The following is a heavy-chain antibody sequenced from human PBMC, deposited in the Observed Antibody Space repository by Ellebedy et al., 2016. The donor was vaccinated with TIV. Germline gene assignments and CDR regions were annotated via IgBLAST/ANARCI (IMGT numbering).Heavy chain of an antibody. J-gene: IGHJ4*02. Sequence: GESLKISCAASGITFSNYNMNWVRQAPGKGLEWISYITSSTIYYADSVQGRFTISRDNSQNSLYLQMSSLRDEDTAVYYCVKVIATSGWPYYFHYWGQGTLVTVSS. V-gene: IGHV3-48*02. CDR2: ITSSTI. CDR3: VKVIATSGWPYYFHY. D-gene: IGHD6-19*01. CDR1: GITFSNYN.